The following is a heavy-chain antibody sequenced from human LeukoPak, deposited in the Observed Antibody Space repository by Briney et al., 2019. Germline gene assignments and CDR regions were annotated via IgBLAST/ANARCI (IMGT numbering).Heavy chain of an antibody. Sequence: ASVKASCKASGYTFTGYYMHWVRQAPGQGLEWMGWINPNSGGTNYAQKFQGRVTMTRETSISTAYMELSSLRSDDTAVYYCARDVASDSSLDYWGQGILVTVSS. J-gene: IGHJ4*02. D-gene: IGHD6-13*01. CDR3: ARDVASDSSLDY. CDR2: INPNSGGT. V-gene: IGHV1-2*02. CDR1: GYTFTGYY.